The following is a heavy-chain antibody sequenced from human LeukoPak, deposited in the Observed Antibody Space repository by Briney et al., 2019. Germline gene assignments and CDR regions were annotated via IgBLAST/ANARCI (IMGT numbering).Heavy chain of an antibody. CDR2: INPSGSST. D-gene: IGHD1-26*01. CDR1: GYSFTSYY. V-gene: IGHV1-46*01. CDR3: ARDNSVGETAWWFDP. Sequence: ASVKVSCKASGYSFTSYYMHWVRQAPGQGLEWMGLINPSGSSTTYAQKFQGRVTMTRDMFTSTDYMELTSLTSDETAVYYCARDNSVGETAWWFDPWGQGTLVTVSS. J-gene: IGHJ5*02.